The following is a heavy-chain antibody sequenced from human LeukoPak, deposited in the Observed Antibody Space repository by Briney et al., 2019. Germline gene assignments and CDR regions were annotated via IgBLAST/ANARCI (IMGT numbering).Heavy chain of an antibody. D-gene: IGHD6-13*01. J-gene: IGHJ4*02. CDR1: GYTFTSYG. CDR3: ARDQAAAGTSFFDY. V-gene: IGHV1-18*01. CDR2: ISAYNGNT. Sequence: ASVKVTCNASGYTFTSYGISWVRQAPGQGLEWMGWISAYNGNTNYAQKLQGRVTITTDTSTTTAYMDLRSLRSDDTAVYYCARDQAAAGTSFFDYWGQGTLVTVSS.